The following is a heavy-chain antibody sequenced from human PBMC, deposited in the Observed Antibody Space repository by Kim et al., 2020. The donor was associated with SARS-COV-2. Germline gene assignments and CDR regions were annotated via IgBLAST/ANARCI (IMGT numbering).Heavy chain of an antibody. V-gene: IGHV3-73*01. J-gene: IGHJ3*02. CDR1: GFTFSDSA. D-gene: IGHD1-1*01. CDR2: IRSKVNGYAT. CDR3: TRVPGTTVAFWDAFDI. Sequence: GGSLRLSCGASGFTFSDSAMHWVRRASGKGLEWVGRIRSKVNGYATAYSASVRGRFTITRDDSRNTAQLQMNSLKTEDTDVYYCTRVPGTTVAFWDAFDIWGQGTMVAVSS.